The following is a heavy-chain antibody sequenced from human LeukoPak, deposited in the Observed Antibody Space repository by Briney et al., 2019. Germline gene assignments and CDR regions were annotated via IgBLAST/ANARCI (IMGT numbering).Heavy chain of an antibody. CDR2: ISSSISTI. Sequence: GGSLRLPCAASGFTFSSYSMNWVRQAPGRGLEWVSYISSSISTIYYVDSVKSRFTTSRDNAKNSLYLQMNNLRAEDTAVYYCARETTYYYGSGSMDVWGKGTAVTVSS. J-gene: IGHJ6*03. D-gene: IGHD3-10*01. CDR1: GFTFSSYS. V-gene: IGHV3-48*01. CDR3: ARETTYYYGSGSMDV.